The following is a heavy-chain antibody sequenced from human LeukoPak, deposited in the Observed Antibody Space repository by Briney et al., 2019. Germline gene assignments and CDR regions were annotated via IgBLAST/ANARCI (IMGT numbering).Heavy chain of an antibody. CDR3: ARGLDQYSGRFGGFGHDF. CDR1: GYTFTGYY. J-gene: IGHJ4*02. CDR2: INPNSGGT. D-gene: IGHD1-26*01. Sequence: ASVKVSCKASGYTFTGYYMHWVRQAPGQGLEWMGRINPNSGGTNYAQKFQGRVTMTTDTSTSTAYMDLRSLRSDDTAVYYCARGLDQYSGRFGGFGHDFWGQGTLVTVSS. V-gene: IGHV1-2*06.